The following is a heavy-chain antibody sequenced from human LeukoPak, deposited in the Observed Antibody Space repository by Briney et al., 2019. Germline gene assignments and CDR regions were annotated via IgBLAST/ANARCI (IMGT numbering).Heavy chain of an antibody. CDR1: GFTFSRYS. D-gene: IGHD3-22*01. CDR3: ARRVNYDTTDQVWYFDL. V-gene: IGHV3-21*01. Sequence: GGTLRLSCAASGFTFSRYSMNWVRQAPGKGLEWVSSISSSSGYIYYADSVKGRFTISKDNAKNSLYLQMNSLRAEDTAVYYCARRVNYDTTDQVWYFDLWGRGTLVTVSS. J-gene: IGHJ2*01. CDR2: ISSSSGYI.